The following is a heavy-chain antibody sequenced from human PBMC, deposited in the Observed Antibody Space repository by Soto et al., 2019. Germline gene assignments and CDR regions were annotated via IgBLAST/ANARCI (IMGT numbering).Heavy chain of an antibody. D-gene: IGHD5-18*01. J-gene: IGHJ4*02. V-gene: IGHV3-48*03. CDR1: GFTFSSYE. CDR3: ARENSVQAWLHHFDH. Sequence: QPGGSLRLSCAASGFTFSSYEMNWVRQAPGKGLEWVSYISSSGSTIYYADSVKGRFTISRDNAKNSLYLQMNSLRAEDTAVYYCARENSVQAWLHHFDHWGLGTLVTVSS. CDR2: ISSSGSTI.